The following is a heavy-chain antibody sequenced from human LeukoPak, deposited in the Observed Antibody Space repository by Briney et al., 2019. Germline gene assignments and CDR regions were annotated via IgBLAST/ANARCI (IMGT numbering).Heavy chain of an antibody. V-gene: IGHV3-23*01. CDR2: ISGSGGST. D-gene: IGHD3-16*01. Sequence: TGGSLRLSCAASGFTFSSYAMSWVRQAPGKGLEWVSAISGSGGSTYYADSVKGRFTISRDNSKNTLYLQMNSLRAEDSAVYFCAKVWAAPGLLDYWGQGTLVTVSS. J-gene: IGHJ4*02. CDR1: GFTFSSYA. CDR3: AKVWAAPGLLDY.